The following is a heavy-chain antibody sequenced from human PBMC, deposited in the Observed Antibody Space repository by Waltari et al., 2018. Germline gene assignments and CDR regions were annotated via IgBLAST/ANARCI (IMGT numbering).Heavy chain of an antibody. CDR2: ISPYNGNT. CDR1: GYTFTSYG. V-gene: IGHV1-18*01. D-gene: IGHD1-26*01. J-gene: IGHJ3*02. CDR3: ASGWELNGATDAFDI. Sequence: QVQLVQSGAEVKKPGASVKVSCKASGYTFTSYGISWVRQAPGQGLEWMGWISPYNGNTNYAKKLQGRATMTTDTSTSTAYMELRSLRSDDTAVYYCASGWELNGATDAFDIWGQGTMVTVSS.